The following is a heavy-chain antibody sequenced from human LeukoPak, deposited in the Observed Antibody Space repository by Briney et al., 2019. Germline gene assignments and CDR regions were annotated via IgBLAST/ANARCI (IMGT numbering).Heavy chain of an antibody. V-gene: IGHV3-23*01. J-gene: IGHJ2*01. CDR1: GFTFSSYA. CDR2: ISGSGGST. CDR3: AKDGPTPLDSSGYYSYWYFDL. D-gene: IGHD3-22*01. Sequence: GGSLRLSCAASGFTFSSYAMSWVRQAPGKGLEWVSAISGSGGSTYYADSVKGRFTISRDNSKNTLYLQMNSLRAEDTAVYYCAKDGPTPLDSSGYYSYWYFDLWGRATLVTVSS.